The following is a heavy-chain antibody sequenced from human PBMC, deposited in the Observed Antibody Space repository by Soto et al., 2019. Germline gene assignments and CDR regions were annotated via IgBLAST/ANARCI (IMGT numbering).Heavy chain of an antibody. J-gene: IGHJ4*02. CDR3: ARSDDKDILTGCYN. D-gene: IGHD3-9*01. Sequence: GGSLILSCAASGFTFNNHAMAWVRQAPGKGLEWVSSIGHSGYSINYGDSVKGRFTISRDNSKNMLFLEMNGLRAEDTAVYYCARSDDKDILTGCYNWGQGALVTVSS. CDR2: IGHSGYSI. V-gene: IGHV3-23*01. CDR1: GFTFNNHA.